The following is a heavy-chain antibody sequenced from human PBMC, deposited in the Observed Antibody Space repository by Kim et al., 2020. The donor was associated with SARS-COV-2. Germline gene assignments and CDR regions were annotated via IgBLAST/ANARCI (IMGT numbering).Heavy chain of an antibody. CDR3: AKLTPIAPMASYFYHPMD. CDR1: GASITSSY. Sequence: SETLSLTCTVSGASITSSYWSWVRKPPGKGLEWIGYVHYTGSTNYNPSLKSRLTVSIDTSKNQFSLTLSSVTAADTAVYYCAKLTPIAPMASYFYHPMD. D-gene: IGHD6-13*01. CDR2: VHYTGST. V-gene: IGHV4-59*13. J-gene: IGHJ6*01.